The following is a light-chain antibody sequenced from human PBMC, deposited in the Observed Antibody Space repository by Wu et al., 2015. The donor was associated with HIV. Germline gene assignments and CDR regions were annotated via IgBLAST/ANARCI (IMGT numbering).Light chain of an antibody. J-gene: IGKJ4*01. V-gene: IGKV3-20*01. CDR3: QQYGSSPPT. Sequence: EIVLTQSPGTLSLSPGERATLSCRASQSISSNYLAWYQQKPGQAPRLLISIASRRATGVPDRFSGSVPGTDFTLTISRLEPEDFALYYCQQYGSSPPTFGRRDQGGDQT. CDR1: QSISSNY. CDR2: IAS.